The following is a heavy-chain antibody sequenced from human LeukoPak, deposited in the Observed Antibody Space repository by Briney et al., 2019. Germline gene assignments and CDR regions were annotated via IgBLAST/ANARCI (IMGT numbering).Heavy chain of an antibody. CDR2: IYYSGST. D-gene: IGHD4-23*01. J-gene: IGHJ3*02. Sequence: KPSETLSLTCTVSGGSISSSSYYWGWIRQPPGKGLEWIGSIYYSGSTYYNPSLKSRVTISVDTSKNQFSLKLSSVTAADTAVYYCASTVVTPDAFDIWGQGTMVTVSS. CDR3: ASTVVTPDAFDI. CDR1: GGSISSSSYY. V-gene: IGHV4-39*01.